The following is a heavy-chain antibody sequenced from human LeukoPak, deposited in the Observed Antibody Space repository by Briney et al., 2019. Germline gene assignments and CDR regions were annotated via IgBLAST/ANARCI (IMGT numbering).Heavy chain of an antibody. D-gene: IGHD5-12*01. CDR3: ARDPPVVVATINLDY. J-gene: IGHJ4*02. V-gene: IGHV1-18*01. Sequence: GASVKVSCKASGYTFTSYGISWVRQAPGQGLEWMGWISAYNGNTNYAQKLQGRVTMTTDTSTSTAYMELRSLRSDDTAVYYCARDPPVVVATINLDYWGQGTLVTVSS. CDR1: GYTFTSYG. CDR2: ISAYNGNT.